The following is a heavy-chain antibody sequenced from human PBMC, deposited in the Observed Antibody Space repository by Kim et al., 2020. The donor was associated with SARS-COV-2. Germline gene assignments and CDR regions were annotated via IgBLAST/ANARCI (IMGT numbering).Heavy chain of an antibody. CDR3: ARVSGAARRNAFDI. Sequence: SETLSLTCTVSGGSISSGGYYWSWIRQHPGKGLEWIGYIYYSGSTYYNPSLKSRVTISVDTSKNQFSLKLSSVTAADTAVYYCARVSGAARRNAFDIWGQGKKVPGSS. D-gene: IGHD6-6*01. V-gene: IGHV4-31*03. CDR2: IYYSGST. CDR1: GGSISSGGYY. J-gene: IGHJ3*02.